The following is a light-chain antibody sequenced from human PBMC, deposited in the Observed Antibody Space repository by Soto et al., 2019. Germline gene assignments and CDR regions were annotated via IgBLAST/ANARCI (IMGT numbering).Light chain of an antibody. V-gene: IGLV2-14*01. CDR3: GSYTSSSTPGV. J-gene: IGLJ3*02. CDR2: EVS. CDR1: SSDIGDYNY. Sequence: QSALTQPASVSGSPGQSITISCTGTSSDIGDYNYVSWYQQHPGKAPKLMIYEVSNRPSGVSNRFSGSKSGNTASLTISGLQAEDEADYYCGSYTSSSTPGVFGGGTKLTVL.